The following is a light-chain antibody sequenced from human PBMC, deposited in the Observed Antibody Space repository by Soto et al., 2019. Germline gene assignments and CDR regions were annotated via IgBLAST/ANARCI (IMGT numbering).Light chain of an antibody. CDR2: GNN. Sequence: QSVLTQPPSVSGAPGQRVSIFCIGSSSNIGSGHDVHWYHHVPGAAPKPLIYGNNNRPSGVPDRFSGSKSGTSASLAITGLQAVDEGDYFCSSYAGSLLVFGGGTKVTV. CDR3: SSYAGSLLV. V-gene: IGLV1-40*01. CDR1: SSNIGSGHD. J-gene: IGLJ2*01.